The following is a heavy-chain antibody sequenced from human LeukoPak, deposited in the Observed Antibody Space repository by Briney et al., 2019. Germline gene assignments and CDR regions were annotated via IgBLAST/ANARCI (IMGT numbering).Heavy chain of an antibody. V-gene: IGHV3-23*01. Sequence: GGSLRLSCAASGFTFSNYALTWVRQAPGKGLEWVSLITGSGGNTYYTDSVKGRFTISRDNSKNTLYLQMNSLRAEDTAVYYCAKDGCGAAAGTPLAYWGQGTLVTVSS. CDR1: GFTFSNYA. D-gene: IGHD6-13*01. CDR2: ITGSGGNT. J-gene: IGHJ4*02. CDR3: AKDGCGAAAGTPLAY.